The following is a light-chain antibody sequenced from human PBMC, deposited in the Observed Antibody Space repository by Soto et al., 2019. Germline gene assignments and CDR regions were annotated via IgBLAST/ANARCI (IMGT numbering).Light chain of an antibody. J-gene: IGKJ2*01. Sequence: EIVLTQSPGTLSLSPGERATLSYRASQSVSSSYLAWYQQKPGQAPRLLIYDASSRATGIPDRFSGSGSGTDFTLTISRLEPEDFAVYYCQQYGSSPPSYTFGQGTKLEIK. CDR2: DAS. V-gene: IGKV3-20*01. CDR1: QSVSSSY. CDR3: QQYGSSPPSYT.